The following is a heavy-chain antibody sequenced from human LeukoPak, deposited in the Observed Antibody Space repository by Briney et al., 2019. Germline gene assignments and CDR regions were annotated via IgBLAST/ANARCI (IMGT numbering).Heavy chain of an antibody. J-gene: IGHJ4*02. CDR3: ARDLLPLSY. CDR1: GGSISSYY. CDR2: IYYSGST. V-gene: IGHV4-59*01. Sequence: PSETLSLTCTVSGGSISSYYWSWIRQPPGKGLEWIGYIYYSGSTNYNPSLKSRVTISVDTSKNQFSLKLSSVPAADTAVYYYARDLLPLSYWGQGTLVTVSS.